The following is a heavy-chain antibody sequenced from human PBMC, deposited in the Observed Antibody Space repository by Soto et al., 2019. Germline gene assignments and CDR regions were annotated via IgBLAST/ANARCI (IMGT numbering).Heavy chain of an antibody. D-gene: IGHD5-18*01. CDR3: ARFIQGDYYYGMDV. Sequence: QAQLVQSGAEVKKPGASVKGSCKASGYTFYSHSISWVRQAPGQGLEWMGRINADYGNTQYAQKFRGRVPMTTDTSTTTVYMELTKLRSDDTAVYYCARFIQGDYYYGMDVWGQGTTVTVSS. CDR1: GYTFYSHS. J-gene: IGHJ6*02. V-gene: IGHV1-18*01. CDR2: INADYGNT.